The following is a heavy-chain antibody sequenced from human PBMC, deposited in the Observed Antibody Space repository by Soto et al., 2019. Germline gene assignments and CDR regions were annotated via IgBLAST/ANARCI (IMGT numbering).Heavy chain of an antibody. CDR3: ARTHYYYHYMDV. J-gene: IGHJ6*03. V-gene: IGHV3-11*01. Sequence: QVQLVESGGGLVKPGGSLRLSCAASGFTFSDYDMSWIRQAPGKGLEWVSCITGSGSTIYYADSVKGRFTISRDNAKNSLFLQMNSLGVEDTAVYYCARTHYYYHYMDVWGKGTTVTVSS. CDR2: ITGSGSTI. CDR1: GFTFSDYD.